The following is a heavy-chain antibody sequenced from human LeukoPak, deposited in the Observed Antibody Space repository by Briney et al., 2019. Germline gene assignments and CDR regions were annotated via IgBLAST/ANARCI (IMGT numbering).Heavy chain of an antibody. V-gene: IGHV4-34*01. CDR1: GGSFSDYY. D-gene: IGHD3-3*01. Sequence: SETLSLTCAVYGGSFSDYYWSWIRQPPGKGLEWVGEINHSGSTNYNPSLKSRVTISVDTSKNQFSLKLSSVTAADTAVYYCARETSYDFWSGYLPNYFDYWGQGTLVTVSS. J-gene: IGHJ4*02. CDR3: ARETSYDFWSGYLPNYFDY. CDR2: INHSGST.